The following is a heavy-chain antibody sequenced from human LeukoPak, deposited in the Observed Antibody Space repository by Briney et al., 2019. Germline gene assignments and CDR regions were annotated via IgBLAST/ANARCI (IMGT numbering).Heavy chain of an antibody. CDR3: ARHETSSSWTSSFDY. V-gene: IGHV4-59*08. Sequence: SETLSLTCTVSGGSISSYYWSWIRQPPGKGLEWIGYIYYTGSTNYNPSLKSRVTISVDTSKNQFSLKLSSVTAADTAVYYCARHETSSSWTSSFDYWGQGTLVTVSS. J-gene: IGHJ4*02. CDR1: GGSISSYY. CDR2: IYYTGST. D-gene: IGHD6-13*01.